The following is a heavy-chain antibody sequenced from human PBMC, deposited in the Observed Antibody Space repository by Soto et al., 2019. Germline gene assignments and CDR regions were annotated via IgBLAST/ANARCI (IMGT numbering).Heavy chain of an antibody. CDR1: DFSFSSYS. D-gene: IGHD1-26*01. CDR2: ISGSGVSM. CDR3: AKLMLGLGANSAFDL. J-gene: IGHJ4*01. Sequence: GGSLRLSCAASDFSFSSYSITWVRQAPWKGLDWVAVISGSGVSMWYADSVKGRFSISRDNFKNTVYLQLNSLRVDDTALYYCAKLMLGLGANSAFDLWGQGTMVTVSS. V-gene: IGHV3-23*01.